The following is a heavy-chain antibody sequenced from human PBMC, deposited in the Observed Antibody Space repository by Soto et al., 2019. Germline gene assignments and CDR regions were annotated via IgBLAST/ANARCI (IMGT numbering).Heavy chain of an antibody. D-gene: IGHD6-19*01. V-gene: IGHV1-18*01. Sequence: QVQLVQSGAEVKKPAASVKVSCKTPGYTFTTYGGSWVRQAHGQGLEGMGWISAHNGHTNYAQTFQGRVTMTTDTSRTTAYMEVRSRKSDQPVGYYWSGNLPYSTGYYYFDHWGQGTRAIVTS. CDR1: GYTFTTYG. CDR3: SGNLPYSTGYYYFDH. CDR2: ISAHNGHT. J-gene: IGHJ4*02.